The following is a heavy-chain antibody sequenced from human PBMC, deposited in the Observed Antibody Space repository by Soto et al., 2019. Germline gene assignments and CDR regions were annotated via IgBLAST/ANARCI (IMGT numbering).Heavy chain of an antibody. Sequence: GGSLRLSCAASGFTFSSYAMSWVRQAPGKGLEWVSAISGSGGSTYYADSVKGRFTISRDNSKNTLYLQMNSLRAEDTAVYYCAKAQGRPITIFGVVIMSGDYWGQGTLVTVSS. V-gene: IGHV3-23*01. CDR2: ISGSGGST. D-gene: IGHD3-3*01. CDR3: AKAQGRPITIFGVVIMSGDY. J-gene: IGHJ4*02. CDR1: GFTFSSYA.